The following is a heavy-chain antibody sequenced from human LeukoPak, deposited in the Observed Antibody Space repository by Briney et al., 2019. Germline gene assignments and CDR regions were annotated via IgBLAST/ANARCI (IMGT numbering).Heavy chain of an antibody. D-gene: IGHD3-9*01. Sequence: GESLQISCKGSGSTFTSYWIGWVRQLPGKGLEWMGIIYPGDSDTRYSPSFQGQVTISADKPISTAYLQWSSLKASDTAMYYCARHPLVTETYYFDYWGQGTLVTVSS. J-gene: IGHJ4*02. CDR1: GSTFTSYW. CDR2: IYPGDSDT. V-gene: IGHV5-51*01. CDR3: ARHPLVTETYYFDY.